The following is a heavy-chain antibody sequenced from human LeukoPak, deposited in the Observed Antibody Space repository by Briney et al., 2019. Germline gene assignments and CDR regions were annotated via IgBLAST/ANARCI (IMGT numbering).Heavy chain of an antibody. CDR1: GYSISSGYY. D-gene: IGHD5-18*01. CDR3: ASSVDTSMVNY. CDR2: IYYSGSS. V-gene: IGHV4-61*01. Sequence: SETLSLTCAVSGYSISSGYYWAWIRQPPGKGLEWIGYIYYSGSSNYNPPLKSRVTISVDTSKNQFSLKLSSVTAADTAVYYCASSVDTSMVNYWGQGTLVTVSS. J-gene: IGHJ4*02.